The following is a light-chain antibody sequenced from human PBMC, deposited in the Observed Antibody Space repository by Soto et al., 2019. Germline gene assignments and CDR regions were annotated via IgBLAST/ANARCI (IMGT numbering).Light chain of an antibody. CDR2: EDT. J-gene: IGLJ1*01. Sequence: QSALTQPASVSGSPGQSITISCTGTSSDVGYYNLVSWYQQHPGKAPKLMIYEDTKRPSGVSNRFSGSKSGNTASLTISGLQAEDEADYYCCSYAGSSPPYVFGTGTKLTVL. V-gene: IGLV2-23*01. CDR3: CSYAGSSPPYV. CDR1: SSDVGYYNL.